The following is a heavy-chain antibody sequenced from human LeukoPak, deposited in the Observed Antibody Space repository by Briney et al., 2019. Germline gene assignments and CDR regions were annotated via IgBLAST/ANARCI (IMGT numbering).Heavy chain of an antibody. CDR2: IKEDGSQK. CDR3: VSQQVVPH. Sequence: GRSLRLSCVADRLTFSNYWMSWVSQAAGKGLEWVDNIKEDGSQKDYVDSVKGRFTISRDNAKNSVYLQMNSLRVEDTAVYYCVSQQVVPHWGQGTRVTVSS. V-gene: IGHV3-7*01. D-gene: IGHD6-13*01. J-gene: IGHJ4*02. CDR1: RLTFSNYW.